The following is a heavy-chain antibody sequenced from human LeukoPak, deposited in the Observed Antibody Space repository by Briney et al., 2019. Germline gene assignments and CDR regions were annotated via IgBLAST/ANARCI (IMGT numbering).Heavy chain of an antibody. J-gene: IGHJ4*02. D-gene: IGHD1-26*01. V-gene: IGHV4-39*01. Sequence: PSETLSLTCTVSGGSISSSSYYWGWIRQPPGKGLEWIGSIYYSGSTYYNPSLKSRVTISVDTSKNQFSLKLSSVTAADTAVYYCARQAASKGSYSKLFDYWGQGTLVTVSS. CDR2: IYYSGST. CDR3: ARQAASKGSYSKLFDY. CDR1: GGSISSSSYY.